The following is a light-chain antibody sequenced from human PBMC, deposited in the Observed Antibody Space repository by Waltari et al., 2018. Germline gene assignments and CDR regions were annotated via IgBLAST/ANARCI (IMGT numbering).Light chain of an antibody. Sequence: QSVLTQPPSVSGTPGQRVTISCSGRPYTTGAGLDLHWYQHPPGTAPKLPIYGNNNRPSGVPDRFSGSKSGTSASLAITGLQADDEADYFCQSFDNMLSGGVVFGGGTKLAVL. CDR1: PYTTGAGLD. V-gene: IGLV1-40*01. CDR3: QSFDNMLSGGVV. J-gene: IGLJ2*01. CDR2: GNN.